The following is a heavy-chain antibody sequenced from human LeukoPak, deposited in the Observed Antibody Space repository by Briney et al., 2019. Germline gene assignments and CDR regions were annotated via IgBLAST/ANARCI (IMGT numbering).Heavy chain of an antibody. V-gene: IGHV3-48*01. D-gene: IGHD6-19*01. J-gene: IGHJ4*02. CDR2: ISSSSSTI. Sequence: GGSLRLSCAASGFTFSSYSMNWVRQAPGKGLEWVSYISSSSSTIYYADSVKGRFTISRDNAKNSLYLQMNSLRAEDTAVYYCARGSGGIAVFFDYWGQGTLVTVSS. CDR3: ARGSGGIAVFFDY. CDR1: GFTFSSYS.